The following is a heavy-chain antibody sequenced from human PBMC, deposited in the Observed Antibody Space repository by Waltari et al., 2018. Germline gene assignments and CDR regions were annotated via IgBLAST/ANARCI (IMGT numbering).Heavy chain of an antibody. D-gene: IGHD1-26*01. CDR3: ARDYLFFDL. J-gene: IGHJ2*01. CDR1: GFPFPRTG. CDR2: MNQVGGAI. Sequence: EEQLVESGGALVQQGGSLSLSCAASGFPFPRTGMSWVGQATGKGLEWVGNMNQVGGAIFYVDSVKGRFTISRDNAKNSLFLQMDNLRAEDTAVYYCARDYLFFDLWGRGTLVSVSS. V-gene: IGHV3-7*01.